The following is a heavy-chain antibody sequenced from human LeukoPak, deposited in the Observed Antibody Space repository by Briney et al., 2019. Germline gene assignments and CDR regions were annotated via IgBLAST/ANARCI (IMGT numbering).Heavy chain of an antibody. D-gene: IGHD4-17*01. CDR3: ARHRGSANYGDYWVDY. CDR2: IYYSGST. J-gene: IGHJ4*02. Sequence: SETLSLTCTVSGGSISSYYWSWLRQPPGKGLEWIGYIYYSGSTNYNPSLKSRVTISVDTSKNQFSLKLSSVTAADTAVYYCARHRGSANYGDYWVDYWGQGTLVTVSS. CDR1: GGSISSYY. V-gene: IGHV4-59*01.